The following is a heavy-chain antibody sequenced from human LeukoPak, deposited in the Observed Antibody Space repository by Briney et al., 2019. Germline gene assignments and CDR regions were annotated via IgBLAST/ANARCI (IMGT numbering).Heavy chain of an antibody. Sequence: LRLSCAASKFTFSDYYMSWIRQPPGKGLEWIGEINHSGSTNYNPSLKSRVTISVDTSKNQFSLKLSSVTAADTAVYYCARGSFRITIFRRGSNNWFDPWGQGTLVTVSS. V-gene: IGHV4-34*01. CDR3: ARGSFRITIFRRGSNNWFDP. CDR1: KFTFSDYY. J-gene: IGHJ5*02. CDR2: INHSGST. D-gene: IGHD3-9*01.